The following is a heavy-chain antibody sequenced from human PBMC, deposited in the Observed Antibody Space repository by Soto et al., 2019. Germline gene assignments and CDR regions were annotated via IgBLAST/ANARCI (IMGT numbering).Heavy chain of an antibody. CDR3: AREDHGVGITIFGVVIEANPTPFDY. D-gene: IGHD3-3*01. CDR1: GFTFSSYS. Sequence: PGGSLRLSCAASGFTFSSYSMNWVLQAPGKGLEWVSYISSSSSTIYYADSVKGRFTISRDNAKNSLYLQMNSLRAEDTAVYYCAREDHGVGITIFGVVIEANPTPFDYWGQGTLVTVSS. CDR2: ISSSSSTI. J-gene: IGHJ4*02. V-gene: IGHV3-48*01.